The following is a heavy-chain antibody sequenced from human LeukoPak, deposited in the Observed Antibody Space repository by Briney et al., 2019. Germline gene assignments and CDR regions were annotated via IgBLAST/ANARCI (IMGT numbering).Heavy chain of an antibody. CDR1: GGSISSYY. V-gene: IGHV4-59*01. Sequence: SETLSLTRTVSGGSISSYYWSWIRQPPGKGLXXIGYIYYSGSTNYNPSLKSRVTISVDTSKNQFSLKLSSVTAADTAVYYCAVTPIQANYFDYWGQGTLVTVSS. CDR3: AVTPIQANYFDY. CDR2: IYYSGST. J-gene: IGHJ4*02. D-gene: IGHD1-1*01.